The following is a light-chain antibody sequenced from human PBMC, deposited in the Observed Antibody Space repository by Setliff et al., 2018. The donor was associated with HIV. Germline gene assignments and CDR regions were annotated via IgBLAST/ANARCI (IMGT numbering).Light chain of an antibody. Sequence: QCALTERASVSGSPGQSITMSCTRTSSDVGGYNYVSWYQHHPGKAPKLMIYEVTNRPSGVSSRFSGSKSGNTAFLTIFGLQAEDESDYYCSSYTNSNAQVFGTGTKVT. CDR2: EVT. V-gene: IGLV2-14*01. J-gene: IGLJ1*01. CDR3: SSYTNSNAQV. CDR1: SSDVGGYNY.